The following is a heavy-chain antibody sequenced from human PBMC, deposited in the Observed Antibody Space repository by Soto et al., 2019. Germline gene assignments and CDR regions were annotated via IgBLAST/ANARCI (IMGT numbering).Heavy chain of an antibody. D-gene: IGHD3-3*01. CDR1: GFTFSSYW. CDR3: ARASADDFWSGYNSYYYYGMDV. V-gene: IGHV3-7*03. CDR2: IKQDGSEK. Sequence: GGSLRLSCAASGFTFSSYWMSWVRQAPGKGLEWVANIKQDGSEKYYVDSVKGRFTISRHNAKNSLYLQMNSLRAEDTAVYYCARASADDFWSGYNSYYYYGMDVWGQGTTVTVSS. J-gene: IGHJ6*02.